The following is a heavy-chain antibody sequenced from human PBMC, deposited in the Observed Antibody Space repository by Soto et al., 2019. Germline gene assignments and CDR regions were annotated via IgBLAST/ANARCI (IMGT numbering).Heavy chain of an antibody. V-gene: IGHV4-31*03. CDR1: GGTISSGGYY. Sequence: SETLSLTCTVSGGTISSGGYYWSWIRQHPGKGLEWIGYIYYSGSTYYNPSLKSRVTISVDTSKNQFSLKLSSVTAADTAVYYCASSATIFGGPAPDAFDIWGQGTMVTVSS. J-gene: IGHJ3*02. CDR3: ASSATIFGGPAPDAFDI. CDR2: IYYSGST. D-gene: IGHD3-3*01.